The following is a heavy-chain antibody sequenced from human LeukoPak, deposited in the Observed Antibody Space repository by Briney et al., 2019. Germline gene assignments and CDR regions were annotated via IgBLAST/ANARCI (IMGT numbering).Heavy chain of an antibody. Sequence: ASVKVSCKASGYTFTSYYMHWLRQAPGQGLEWMGIINPSGGSTSYAQKFQGRVTMTRDTSTSTVYMELSSLRSEDTAVYYCASSRVAVAGLGTLWGQGTLVTVSS. J-gene: IGHJ4*02. CDR2: INPSGGST. CDR1: GYTFTSYY. D-gene: IGHD6-19*01. CDR3: ASSRVAVAGLGTL. V-gene: IGHV1-46*01.